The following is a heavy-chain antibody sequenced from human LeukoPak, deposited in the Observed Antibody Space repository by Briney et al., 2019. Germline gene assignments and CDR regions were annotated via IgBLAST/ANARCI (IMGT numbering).Heavy chain of an antibody. CDR1: GFTFSSYE. D-gene: IGHD3-10*02. CDR2: ISSSGSTI. J-gene: IGHJ6*04. CDR3: AELGITMIGGV. V-gene: IGHV3-48*03. Sequence: GGSLRLSCAASGFTFSSYEMNWVRQAPGQGLEWVSYISSSGSTIYYADSVKGRFTISRDNAKNSLYLQMNSLRAEGTAVYYCAELGITMIGGVWGKGTTVTMSS.